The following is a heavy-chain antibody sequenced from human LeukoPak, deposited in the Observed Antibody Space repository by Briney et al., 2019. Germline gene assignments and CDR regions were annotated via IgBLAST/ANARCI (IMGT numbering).Heavy chain of an antibody. V-gene: IGHV3-23*01. CDR2: ISGSGGST. CDR1: GFTFDDYA. D-gene: IGHD5-12*01. CDR3: AKVPIVATIGSFDY. Sequence: GGSLRLSCAASGFTFDDYAMHWVRQAPGKGLEWVSAISGSGGSTYYADSVKGRFTISRDNSKNTLYLQMNSLRAEDTAVYYCAKVPIVATIGSFDYWGQGTLVTVSS. J-gene: IGHJ4*02.